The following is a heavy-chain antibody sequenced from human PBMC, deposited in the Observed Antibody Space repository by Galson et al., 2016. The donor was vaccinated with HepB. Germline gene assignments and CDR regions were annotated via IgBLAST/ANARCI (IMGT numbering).Heavy chain of an antibody. CDR2: IWYDGSNK. V-gene: IGHV3-33*08. D-gene: IGHD6-13*01. CDR1: GFTFGIYA. CDR3: AREMAIAAAATFDY. J-gene: IGHJ4*02. Sequence: SLRLSCAVSGFTFGIYAMHWVRQAPGKGLEWVAVIWYDGSNKYYADSVKGRITISRDNSKNTLFLQMISLRAEDTAVYYCAREMAIAAAATFDYWGQGTLVTVSS.